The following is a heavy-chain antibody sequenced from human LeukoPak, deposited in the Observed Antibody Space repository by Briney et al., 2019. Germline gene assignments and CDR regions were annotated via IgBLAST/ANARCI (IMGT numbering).Heavy chain of an antibody. CDR2: ISAYNGNT. CDR3: ASFKDYYYYMDV. J-gene: IGHJ6*03. V-gene: IGHV1-18*01. Sequence: ASVKVSCKASGYTLTSYGISWLRQAPGQGLEWMGWISAYNGNTNYAQKLQGRVTMTTDTSTSTAYMELRSLRSDDTAVYYCASFKDYYYYMDVWGKGTTVTVSS. CDR1: GYTLTSYG.